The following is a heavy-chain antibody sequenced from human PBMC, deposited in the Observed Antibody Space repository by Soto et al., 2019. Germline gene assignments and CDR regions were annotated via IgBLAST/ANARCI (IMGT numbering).Heavy chain of an antibody. Sequence: SETLSRTCTLAPSPISTDDYYCSCIRHPPGKGTEWISYIKLRGTTYYNLALKSRVTISLATYKNQFSLNPLSVTAPHTAVYYCASGNGVHGRHKLDNWGQGTLENVSS. D-gene: IGHD1-26*01. CDR2: IKLRGTT. J-gene: IGHJ4*01. CDR3: ASGNGVHGRHKLDN. V-gene: IGHV4-30-4*01. CDR1: PSPISTDDYY.